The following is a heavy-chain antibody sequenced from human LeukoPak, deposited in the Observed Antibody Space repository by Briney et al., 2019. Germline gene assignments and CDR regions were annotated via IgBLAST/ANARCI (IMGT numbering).Heavy chain of an antibody. CDR3: ARGGAARPDY. D-gene: IGHD6-6*01. CDR1: GFTFSNYG. V-gene: IGHV3-48*04. CDR2: ISSSSSNI. J-gene: IGHJ4*02. Sequence: GGSLRLSCAASGFTFSNYGMNWVRQAPGKGLECVSYISSSSSNIAYADSVKGRFTISRDNVKNSLYLQINSLRVEDTSVYYCARGGAARPDYWGQGTLVTVSS.